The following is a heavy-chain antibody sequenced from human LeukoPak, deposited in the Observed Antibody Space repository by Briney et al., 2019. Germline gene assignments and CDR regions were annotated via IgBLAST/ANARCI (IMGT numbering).Heavy chain of an antibody. CDR1: GFTFSNYA. D-gene: IGHD3-9*01. CDR2: ITGSGGNT. CDR3: AKWGDYDVLTGYYVSDY. Sequence: GGPLRLSCAASGFTFSNYAMSWVRQAPGKGLEWVSAITGSGGNTYYADSVKGRFTISRDNSKNTVFLQMNSLRAEDTAVYYFAKWGDYDVLTGYYVSDYWGQGTLVTVSS. J-gene: IGHJ4*02. V-gene: IGHV3-23*01.